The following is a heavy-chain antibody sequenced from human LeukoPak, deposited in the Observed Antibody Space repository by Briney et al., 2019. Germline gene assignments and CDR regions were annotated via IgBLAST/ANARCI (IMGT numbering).Heavy chain of an antibody. CDR2: ISYDGSNK. Sequence: GGSLRLSCAASGFTFSSYGMHWVRQAPGKGLGWVAVISYDGSNKYYADSVKGRFTISRDNSKNTLYLQMNSLRAEDTAVYYCAKMVDCSGGSCFGWYYYGMDVWGQGTTVTVSS. CDR1: GFTFSSYG. CDR3: AKMVDCSGGSCFGWYYYGMDV. V-gene: IGHV3-30*18. D-gene: IGHD2-15*01. J-gene: IGHJ6*02.